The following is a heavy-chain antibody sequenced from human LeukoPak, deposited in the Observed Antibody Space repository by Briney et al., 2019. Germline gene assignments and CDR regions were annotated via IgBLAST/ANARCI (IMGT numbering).Heavy chain of an antibody. D-gene: IGHD3-10*01. Sequence: AASVKVSCKASGYTFTGYYMHWVRQAPGQGLEWMGWINPNSGGTNYAQKFQGRVTMTRDTSISTAYMELSRLRSDDTAVYYCARGILLWFGELDNSGLYHNWGQGTLVTVSS. J-gene: IGHJ4*02. CDR2: INPNSGGT. V-gene: IGHV1-2*02. CDR3: ARGILLWFGELDNSGLYHN. CDR1: GYTFTGYY.